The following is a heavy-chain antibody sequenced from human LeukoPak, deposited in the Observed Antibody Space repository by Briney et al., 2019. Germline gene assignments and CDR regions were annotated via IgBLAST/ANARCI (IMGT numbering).Heavy chain of an antibody. V-gene: IGHV3-33*01. Sequence: GRSLGLSCAASGFTFTWYGIHWVRQAPGKGLEWVAVIWYDGSKKYYADSVKGRFTISRENAKNSLYLQMNSLRAGDTAVYYCARGAVDYYYDSSGYYADAFDIRGQGTMVTVSS. J-gene: IGHJ3*02. CDR3: ARGAVDYYYDSSGYYADAFDI. D-gene: IGHD3-22*01. CDR2: IWYDGSKK. CDR1: GFTFTWYG.